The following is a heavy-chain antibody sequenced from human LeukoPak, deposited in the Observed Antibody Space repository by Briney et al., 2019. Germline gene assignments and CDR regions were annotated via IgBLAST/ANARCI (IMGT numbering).Heavy chain of an antibody. J-gene: IGHJ3*02. CDR2: IIPIFGTA. V-gene: IGHV1-69*06. Sequence: ASVKVSCEASGGTFSSYAISWVRQAPGQGLEWMGGIIPIFGTANYAQKFQGRVTITADKSTSTAYMELSSLRSEDTAVYYCARVYDNGYNQDAFDIWGQGTMVTVSS. CDR1: GGTFSSYA. D-gene: IGHD5-24*01. CDR3: ARVYDNGYNQDAFDI.